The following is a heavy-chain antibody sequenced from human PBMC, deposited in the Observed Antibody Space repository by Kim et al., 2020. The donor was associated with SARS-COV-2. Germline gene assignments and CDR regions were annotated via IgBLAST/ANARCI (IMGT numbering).Heavy chain of an antibody. V-gene: IGHV3-15*01. Sequence: APVKGRFTISRDDSKNTLYLQMNSLKTEDTAVYYCTAYYYDSSGYLPREEWGQGTLVTVSS. J-gene: IGHJ4*02. D-gene: IGHD3-22*01. CDR3: TAYYYDSSGYLPREE.